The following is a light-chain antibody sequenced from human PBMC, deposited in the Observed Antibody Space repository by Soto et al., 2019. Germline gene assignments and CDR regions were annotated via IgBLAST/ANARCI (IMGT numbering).Light chain of an antibody. J-gene: IGKJ1*01. CDR3: QQYNSYSRT. CDR2: KAS. CDR1: QSISNS. V-gene: IGKV1-5*03. Sequence: DIQMTQTPSTRSASVGDRVTMTCRASQSISNSLAWYQQKPGEAPKLLIYKASSLESGVPSRFSGSGSGTEFTLTISSLQPDDFATYYCQQYNSYSRTFGQGTKVDIK.